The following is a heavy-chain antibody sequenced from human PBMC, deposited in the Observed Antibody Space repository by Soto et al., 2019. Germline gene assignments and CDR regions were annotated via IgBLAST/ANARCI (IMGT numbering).Heavy chain of an antibody. Sequence: GGSLRLSCAASGFTFSSYGMHWVRQAPGKGLEWVAVISYDGGNKYYADSVKGRFTISRDNSKNTLYLQMNSMRAEDTAEYYCATADSSSWSFDYWGQGTLVTVSS. CDR3: ATADSSSWSFDY. V-gene: IGHV3-30*03. CDR1: GFTFSSYG. CDR2: ISYDGGNK. J-gene: IGHJ4*02. D-gene: IGHD6-13*01.